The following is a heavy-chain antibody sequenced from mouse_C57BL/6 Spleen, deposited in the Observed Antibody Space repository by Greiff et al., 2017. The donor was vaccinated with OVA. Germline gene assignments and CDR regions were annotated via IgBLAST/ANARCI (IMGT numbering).Heavy chain of an antibody. CDR3: ARVTGSYAMDY. J-gene: IGHJ4*01. CDR2: INPGSGGT. V-gene: IGHV1-54*01. D-gene: IGHD2-13*01. CDR1: GYAFTNYL. Sequence: VKLMESGAELVRPGTSVKVSCKASGYAFTNYLIEWVKQRPGQGLEWIGVINPGSGGTNYNEKFKGKATLTADKSSSTAYMQLSSLTSEDSAVYFCARVTGSYAMDYWGQGTSVTVSS.